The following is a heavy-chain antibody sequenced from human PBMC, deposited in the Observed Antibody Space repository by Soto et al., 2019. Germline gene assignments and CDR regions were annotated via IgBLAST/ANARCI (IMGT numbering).Heavy chain of an antibody. CDR3: ARLKGAFLITTYNGFDP. D-gene: IGHD3-22*01. V-gene: IGHV4-39*01. CDR1: GDSIDTSRYY. Sequence: QVQLQESGPGLVKPSETLSLNCTVSGDSIDTSRYYWGWIRQPPGKGLEWIGSIYYSGTTYYNPSLKSRVTISADTSKNQSSLKLTSVTAADTAFYYCARLKGAFLITTYNGFDPWGQGTLVTVSS. CDR2: IYYSGTT. J-gene: IGHJ5*02.